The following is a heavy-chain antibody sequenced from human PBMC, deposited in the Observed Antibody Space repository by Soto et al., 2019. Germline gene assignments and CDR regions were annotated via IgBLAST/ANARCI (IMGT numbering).Heavy chain of an antibody. D-gene: IGHD2-2*01. CDR3: TTAYCSSTYCYFYYFDF. CDR2: IRSRTDGGTT. CDR1: GFTFIDAW. Sequence: KPGGSLRLSCAASGFTFIDAWMSWVRQAPGKGLEWVGRIRSRTDGGTTDYAAPVKGRFTISRDDSKNTLYLQMNSLKTEDTAVYYCTTAYCSSTYCYFYYFDFRGQGTLVTVSS. V-gene: IGHV3-15*01. J-gene: IGHJ4*02.